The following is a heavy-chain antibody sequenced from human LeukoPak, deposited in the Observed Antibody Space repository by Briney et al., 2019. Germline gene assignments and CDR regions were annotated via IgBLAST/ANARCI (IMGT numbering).Heavy chain of an antibody. D-gene: IGHD3-10*01. CDR1: GYTFTGYH. CDR3: ARDFGSGGNY. J-gene: IGHJ4*02. V-gene: IGHV1-2*02. Sequence: DSVKVSCKASGYTFTGYHTHWVRQAPGQGLEWMGWINPNSGGTQYAQKFQGRATMTRDTSISTAYMELSRLRSDDTAVYYCARDFGSGGNYWGQGTLVTVSS. CDR2: INPNSGGT.